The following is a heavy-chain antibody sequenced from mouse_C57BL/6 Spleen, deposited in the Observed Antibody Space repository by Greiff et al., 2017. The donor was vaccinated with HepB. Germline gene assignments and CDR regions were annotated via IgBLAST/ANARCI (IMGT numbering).Heavy chain of an antibody. J-gene: IGHJ2*01. CDR3: ARQANWDYYFDY. V-gene: IGHV1-18*01. D-gene: IGHD4-1*01. CDR2: INPNNGGT. Sequence: EVQLQQSGPELVKPGASVKIPCKASGYTFTDYNMDWVKQSHGKSLEWIGDINPNNGGTIYNQKFKGKATLTVDKSSSTAYMELRSLTSEDTAVYYCARQANWDYYFDYWGQGTTLTVSS. CDR1: GYTFTDYN.